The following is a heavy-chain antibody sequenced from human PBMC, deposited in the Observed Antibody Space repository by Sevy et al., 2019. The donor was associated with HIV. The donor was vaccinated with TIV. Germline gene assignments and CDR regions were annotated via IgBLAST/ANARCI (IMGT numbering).Heavy chain of an antibody. CDR1: GFTFSNAW. V-gene: IGHV3-15*01. CDR3: TTVIGSGTDLGGYFEY. D-gene: IGHD3-10*01. CDR2: IKSKTEGGTT. J-gene: IGHJ4*02. Sequence: GGSLRLSCAASGFTFSNAWMSWVRQAPGKGLEWVGRIKSKTEGGTTDYAAPVKGRFTISRDDSKNTLYLQMNSLKTEDTDVYYCTTVIGSGTDLGGYFEYWGQGTLVTVSS.